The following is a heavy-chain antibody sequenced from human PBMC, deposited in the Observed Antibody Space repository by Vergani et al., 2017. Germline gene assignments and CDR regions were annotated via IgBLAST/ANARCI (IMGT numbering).Heavy chain of an antibody. V-gene: IGHV3-11*01. D-gene: IGHD1/OR15-1a*01. CDR3: GRKQSPASLMDKPIDI. J-gene: IGHJ5*02. CDR1: GFIFSDYY. CDR2: ISDGGETK. Sequence: QVQLVASGGGLVRPGGSLRLSCAASGFIFSDYYMTWIRQTPGKGLEWLAHISDGGETKMYAESLKGRFTVSRDNTKNLFILQMKTLKVDDTATYYCGRKQSPASLMDKPIDIWGQGTLVTVSS.